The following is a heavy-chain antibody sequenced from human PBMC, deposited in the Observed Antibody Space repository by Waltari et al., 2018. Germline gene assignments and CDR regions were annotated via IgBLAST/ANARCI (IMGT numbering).Heavy chain of an antibody. D-gene: IGHD3-22*01. Sequence: EVQLVESGGGLVQPGGSLRLSCAASGFTFRSYEMNWVRQAPGKGLEWVSYISSSGSTIYYADSVKGRFTISRDNAKNSLYLQMNSLRAEDTAVYYCASPYYYDSSGYLNDAFDIWGQGTMVTVSS. J-gene: IGHJ3*02. V-gene: IGHV3-48*03. CDR3: ASPYYYDSSGYLNDAFDI. CDR2: ISSSGSTI. CDR1: GFTFRSYE.